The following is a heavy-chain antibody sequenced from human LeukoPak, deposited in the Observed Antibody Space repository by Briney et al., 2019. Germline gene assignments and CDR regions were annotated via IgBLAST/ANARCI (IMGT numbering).Heavy chain of an antibody. J-gene: IGHJ4*02. CDR1: GGSISNYY. CDR2: IFDSGDT. CDR3: ARHPLRGGFDY. V-gene: IGHV4-59*08. Sequence: SETLSLTCTVSGGSISNYYWSWIRQPPGKGLEWIAYIFDSGDTRYNPSLKSRVTISVDTSKNKFSLKLNSVTAADTAVYYCARHPLRGGFDYWGQGTLVTVSS.